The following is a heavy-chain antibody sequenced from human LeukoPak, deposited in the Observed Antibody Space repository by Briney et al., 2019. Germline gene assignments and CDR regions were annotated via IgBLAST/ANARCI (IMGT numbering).Heavy chain of an antibody. J-gene: IGHJ4*02. V-gene: IGHV1-69*13. D-gene: IGHD6-13*01. Sequence: SLKVSCKASGDTFSSYAISWVRQAPGQGLEWMGGIIPMYRSTNYAQNFQGRVTITADESTRTAYMALSSLTSEDTAIYYCARHGSAAAAGSFDYWGQGTLVTVSS. CDR1: GDTFSSYA. CDR3: ARHGSAAAAGSFDY. CDR2: IIPMYRST.